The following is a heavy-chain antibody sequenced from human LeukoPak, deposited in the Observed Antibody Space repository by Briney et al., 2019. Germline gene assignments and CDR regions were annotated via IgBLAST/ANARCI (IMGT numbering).Heavy chain of an antibody. CDR2: IKSKTDGGTT. D-gene: IGHD2-2*01. V-gene: IGHV3-15*01. J-gene: IGHJ4*02. CDR1: GFTFSDYY. Sequence: KPGGSLRLSCAASGFTFSDYYMSWIRQAPGKGLEWVGRIKSKTDGGTTDYAAPVKGRFTISRDDSKNTLYLQMNSLKTEDTAVYYCTAQVPAASHYWGQGTLVTVSS. CDR3: TAQVPAASHY.